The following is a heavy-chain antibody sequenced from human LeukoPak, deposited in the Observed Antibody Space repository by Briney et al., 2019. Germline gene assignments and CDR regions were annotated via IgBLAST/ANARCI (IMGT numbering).Heavy chain of an antibody. CDR1: GLAFSDYW. CDR3: VKGHVDRAFTRSFEI. Sequence: GGSLRLSCAASGLAFSDYWMSWIRQAPGKGLEWVSAISDTRTYYADAVKGRFTISRDNSKNTVFLQMNSLRAEDTAVYYCVKGHVDRAFTRSFEIWGQGTVVTVSS. V-gene: IGHV3-23*01. J-gene: IGHJ3*02. CDR2: ISDTRT. D-gene: IGHD3-10*01.